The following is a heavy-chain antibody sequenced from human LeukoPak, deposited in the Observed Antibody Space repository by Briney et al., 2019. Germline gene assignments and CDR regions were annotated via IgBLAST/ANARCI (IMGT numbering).Heavy chain of an antibody. CDR3: AITWLVRGGYFDY. D-gene: IGHD6-19*01. J-gene: IGHJ4*02. CDR1: GGSISSSRYY. CDR2: IYYSGST. Sequence: SETLSLTCTVSGGSISSSRYYWGWIRQPPGKGLEWIGSIYYSGSTYYNPSLKSRVTISVDTSKNQFSLKLSSVTAADTAVYYCAITWLVRGGYFDYWGQGTLVTVSS. V-gene: IGHV4-39*01.